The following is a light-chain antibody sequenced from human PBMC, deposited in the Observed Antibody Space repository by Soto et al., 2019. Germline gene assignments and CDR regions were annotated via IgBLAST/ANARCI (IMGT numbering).Light chain of an antibody. J-gene: IGKJ1*01. V-gene: IGKV1-39*01. CDR1: QTISGY. CDR2: AAS. CDR3: QQSFSTPPT. Sequence: DIQMTQSPSSLSASVGDRVTITCRASQTISGYLNWYQQKQGKXAKLLISAASSLQSGVPSRFSGSGSGTDLTLTISSLQPEDGETYYGQQSFSTPPTFGQGTKVDIK.